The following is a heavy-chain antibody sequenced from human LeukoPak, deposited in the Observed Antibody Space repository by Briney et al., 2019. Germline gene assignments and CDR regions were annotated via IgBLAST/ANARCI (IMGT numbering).Heavy chain of an antibody. D-gene: IGHD2-2*01. V-gene: IGHV4-4*07. CDR3: ARDALYCSSTSCYRYWYFDL. CDR1: GGSISGYY. CDR2: IYTSGNT. Sequence: SETLSLTCTVSGGSISGYYWNWVRQPAGKGLEWIGRIYTSGNTNYNPSLKSRVTMSVDTSKNQFSLKLSSVTAADTAVYYCARDALYCSSTSCYRYWYFDLWGRGTLVTVSS. J-gene: IGHJ2*01.